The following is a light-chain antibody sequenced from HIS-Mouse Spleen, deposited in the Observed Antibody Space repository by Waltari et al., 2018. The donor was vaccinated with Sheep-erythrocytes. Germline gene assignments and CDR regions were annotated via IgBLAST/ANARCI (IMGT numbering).Light chain of an antibody. Sequence: RSVSGSPGQSVTISCTGTSSDVGGYNYVPWYQQHPGKAPKLMIYDVSKRPSGVPDRFSGSKSGNTASLTISGLQAEDEADYYCCSYAGSYNHVFATGTKVTVL. CDR2: DVS. J-gene: IGLJ1*01. CDR1: SSDVGGYNY. CDR3: CSYAGSYNHV. V-gene: IGLV2-11*01.